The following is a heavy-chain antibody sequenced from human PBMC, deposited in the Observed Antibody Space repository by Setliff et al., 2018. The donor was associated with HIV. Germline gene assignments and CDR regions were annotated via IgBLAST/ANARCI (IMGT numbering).Heavy chain of an antibody. CDR3: ARDGSRTTGATGYYYGLDV. J-gene: IGHJ6*02. CDR1: GYSISNDYY. D-gene: IGHD1-1*01. V-gene: IGHV4-38-2*02. Sequence: PSETLSLTCTVSGYSISNDYYWGWIRQPPGKGLEWIASIYHSGNTYYNPSLKSRVTISVDTSKNQFSLRLSSVTAADTAVYYCARDGSRTTGATGYYYGLDVWGQGTTVIVSS. CDR2: IYHSGNT.